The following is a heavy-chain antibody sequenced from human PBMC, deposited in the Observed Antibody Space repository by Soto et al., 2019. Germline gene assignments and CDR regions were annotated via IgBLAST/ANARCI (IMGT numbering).Heavy chain of an antibody. CDR2: INSDGSST. CDR1: GFTVSSYW. V-gene: IGHV3-74*01. D-gene: IGHD4-17*01. J-gene: IGHJ3*01. CDR3: AKDYRYGDYRSAFDL. Sequence: EVQLVESGGGSVQPGGSLRLSCAASGFTVSSYWMHWVRQAPGQGLVWVSRINSDGSSTSYADSVKGRFTISRDNAKNTLYLQRNSLRAEDTAVYYCAKDYRYGDYRSAFDLWGQGTLVTVSS.